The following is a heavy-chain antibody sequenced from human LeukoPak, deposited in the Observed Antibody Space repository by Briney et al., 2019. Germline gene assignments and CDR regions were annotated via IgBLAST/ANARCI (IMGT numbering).Heavy chain of an antibody. CDR1: GFSFFTYG. CDR3: ARVGGYYFPSDY. CDR2: IYSGGAT. D-gene: IGHD2-15*01. Sequence: GGSLRLSCAASGFSFFTYGMHWVRQAPGKGLEWVSVIYSGGATYYTDSVKGRFTISRDNSKNTLYLQMNSLRAEDTAVYYCARVGGYYFPSDYWGQGTLVTVSS. J-gene: IGHJ4*02. V-gene: IGHV3-53*01.